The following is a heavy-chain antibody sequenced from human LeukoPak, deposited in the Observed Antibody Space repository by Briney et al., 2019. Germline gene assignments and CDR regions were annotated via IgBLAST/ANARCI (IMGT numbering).Heavy chain of an antibody. Sequence: GGSLRLSCATSGFTFSSYAMSWVRQAPGKGLEWVSAISGSGGSTYYADSVKGRFTISRDNAKNSLYLQMNSLRAEDTAVYYCARRTVLRYFDWPYYYFDYWGQGTLVTVSS. D-gene: IGHD3-9*01. CDR1: GFTFSSYA. CDR3: ARRTVLRYFDWPYYYFDY. CDR2: ISGSGGST. V-gene: IGHV3-23*01. J-gene: IGHJ4*02.